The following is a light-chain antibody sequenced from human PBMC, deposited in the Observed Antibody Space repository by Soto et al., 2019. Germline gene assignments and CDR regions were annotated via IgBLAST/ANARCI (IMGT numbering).Light chain of an antibody. CDR3: QQLNTFPVT. CDR2: ASS. V-gene: IGKV1-9*01. Sequence: DIQLTQSPSFLSASVGDRVTITCRASQGISSYLAWYQQTPGKAPKLLIYASSTLKSGVPSRFSGSGYGTEFTLTISSLQPEDFATYYCQQLNTFPVTFGQGTRLDI. J-gene: IGKJ5*01. CDR1: QGISSY.